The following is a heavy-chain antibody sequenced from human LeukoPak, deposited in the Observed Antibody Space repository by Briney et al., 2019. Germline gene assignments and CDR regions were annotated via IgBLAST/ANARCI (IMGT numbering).Heavy chain of an antibody. J-gene: IGHJ3*02. V-gene: IGHV4-59*01. CDR3: ARRSQSDAFDI. Sequence: PSETLSLTCTASGGSISSYYWSWIRQPPGKGLGWIGYIYYSGSTNYNPSLKSRVTISVDTSKNQFSLKLSSVTAADTAVYYCARRSQSDAFDIWGQGTMVTVSS. CDR2: IYYSGST. CDR1: GGSISSYY.